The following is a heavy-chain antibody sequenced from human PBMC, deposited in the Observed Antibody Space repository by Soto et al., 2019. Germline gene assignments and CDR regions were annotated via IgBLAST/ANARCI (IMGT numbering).Heavy chain of an antibody. J-gene: IGHJ6*02. V-gene: IGHV3-15*01. CDR3: TTEGRFWSGYFFYYGMDV. D-gene: IGHD3-3*01. CDR1: GFTFSNAW. Sequence: GSLRLSCAASGFTFSNAWMSWVRQAPWKGLEWVGRIKSKTDGGTTDYAAPVKGRFTISRDDSKTTLYLQMNSLKTEDTAVYYCTTEGRFWSGYFFYYGMDVWGQGTTVTVSS. CDR2: IKSKTDGGTT.